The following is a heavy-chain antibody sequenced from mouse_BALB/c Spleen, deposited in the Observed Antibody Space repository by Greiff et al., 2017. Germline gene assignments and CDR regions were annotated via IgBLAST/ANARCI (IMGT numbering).Heavy chain of an antibody. J-gene: IGHJ3*01. CDR1: GFTFSDYY. V-gene: IGHV5-4*02. CDR2: ISDGGSYT. D-gene: IGHD2-14*01. CDR3: ARATAYYRYSWFAD. Sequence: EVKVVESGGGLVKPGGSLKLSCAASGFTFSDYYMYWVRQTPEKRLEWVATISDGGSYTYYPDSVKGRFTISRYNAKNNLYLQMSSLTSEDTAMYYCARATAYYRYSWFADWGQGTLVTVSA.